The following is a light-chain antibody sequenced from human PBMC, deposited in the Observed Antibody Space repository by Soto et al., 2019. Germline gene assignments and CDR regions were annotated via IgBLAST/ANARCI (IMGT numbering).Light chain of an antibody. V-gene: IGKV1-6*01. CDR2: GAS. CDR1: QDIRID. J-gene: IGKJ1*01. Sequence: AIQMTQSPSSLSASVGDRVTITCRASQDIRIDLGWYQQKPGKAPKLLIYGASNLQDGVPSRFSGRGSDTDFALTISSLQPEDFATYYCLQDYSYPRTFGQGTKLGIK. CDR3: LQDYSYPRT.